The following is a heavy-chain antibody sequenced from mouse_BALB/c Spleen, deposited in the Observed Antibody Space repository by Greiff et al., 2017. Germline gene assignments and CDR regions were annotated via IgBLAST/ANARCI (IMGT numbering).Heavy chain of an antibody. CDR2: IRLKSNNYAT. J-gene: IGHJ2*01. V-gene: IGHV6-6*02. Sequence: EVKLVESGGGFVQPGGSMKLSCVASGFTFSNYWMNWVRQSPAKGLEWVAEIRLKSNNYATHYAESVKGRFTISRDDSKSSVYLQMNNLRAEDTGIYYCTSFDYWGQGTTLTVSS. CDR3: TSFDY. CDR1: GFTFSNYW.